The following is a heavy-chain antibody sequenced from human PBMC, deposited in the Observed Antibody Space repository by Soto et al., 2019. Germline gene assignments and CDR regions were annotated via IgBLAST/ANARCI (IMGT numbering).Heavy chain of an antibody. Sequence: PGGSLRLSCAASGLTFSHAWMSWVRQAPGKGLEWVGRIKSKADGETKDYGAPVRGRFTISRDDAKDTLYLQMNSLRIEDTAVYYCCVVKRLDQYSTSGYWFDPWGPGTLVTVSS. CDR2: IKSKADGETK. CDR1: GLTFSHAW. CDR3: CVVKRLDQYSTSGYWFDP. D-gene: IGHD2-15*01. J-gene: IGHJ5*02. V-gene: IGHV3-15*01.